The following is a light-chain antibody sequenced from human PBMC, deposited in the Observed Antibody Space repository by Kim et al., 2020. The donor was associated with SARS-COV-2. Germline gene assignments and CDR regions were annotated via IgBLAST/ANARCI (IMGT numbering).Light chain of an antibody. CDR3: HHYTSYSEA. Sequence: ASVGDRVTITCRASQSISGWLAWYQQRPGKPPNLLIYKASTLQSGVPSRFSGTRSGTGFTLTISSLQPDDFATYYCHHYTSYSEAFGQGTKVDIK. J-gene: IGKJ1*01. CDR2: KAS. CDR1: QSISGW. V-gene: IGKV1-5*03.